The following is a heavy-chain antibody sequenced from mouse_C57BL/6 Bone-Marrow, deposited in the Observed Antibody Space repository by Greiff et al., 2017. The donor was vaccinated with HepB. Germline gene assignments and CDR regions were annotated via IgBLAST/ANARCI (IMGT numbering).Heavy chain of an antibody. CDR2: ISYDGSN. CDR3: AREAPLITTVRGVYAMDY. CDR1: GYSITSGYY. D-gene: IGHD1-1*01. J-gene: IGHJ4*01. V-gene: IGHV3-6*01. Sequence: EVKLVESGPGLVKPSQSLSLTCSVTGYSITSGYYWNWIRQFPGNKLEWMGYISYDGSNNYNPSLKNRISITRDTSKNQFFLKLNSVTTEDTATYYCAREAPLITTVRGVYAMDYWGQGTSVTVSS.